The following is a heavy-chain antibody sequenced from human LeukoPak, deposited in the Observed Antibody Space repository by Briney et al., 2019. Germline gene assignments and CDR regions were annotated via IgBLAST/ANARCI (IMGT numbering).Heavy chain of an antibody. CDR2: ISHSGNT. D-gene: IGHD4-11*01. CDR1: GDSINNYY. V-gene: IGHV4-59*08. Sequence: SETLSLTCTVSGDSINNYYWSWIRQPPGKGLEWVACISHSGNTNYNPSLKTRVTISADTSKSQISLKLTSVTAADTATYYCARHYSTDPFDYWGQGTPVTVSS. J-gene: IGHJ4*02. CDR3: ARHYSTDPFDY.